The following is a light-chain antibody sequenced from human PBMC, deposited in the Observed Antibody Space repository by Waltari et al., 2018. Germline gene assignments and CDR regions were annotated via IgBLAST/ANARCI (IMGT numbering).Light chain of an antibody. J-gene: IGLJ1*01. CDR1: NRDIGSYKF. Sequence: QSALTQTASVSGSRGQSVTLSCAGTNRDIGSYKFVSWYQQHPNKAPRLIIYEVNNRPSGVSTRFSGSRSGNAASLTISDLQSEDEAHYYCSSYTTSSTVVFGTGTKVT. CDR2: EVN. V-gene: IGLV2-14*01. CDR3: SSYTTSSTVV.